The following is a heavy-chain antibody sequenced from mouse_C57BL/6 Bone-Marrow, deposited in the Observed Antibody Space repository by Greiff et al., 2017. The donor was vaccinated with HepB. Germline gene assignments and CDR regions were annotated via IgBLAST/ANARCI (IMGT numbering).Heavy chain of an antibody. V-gene: IGHV1-69*01. D-gene: IGHD1-1*01. CDR1: GYTFTSYW. Sequence: QVQLQQPGAELVMPVASVKLSCKASGYTFTSYWMHWVKQRPGQGLEWIGEIDPSDSYTNYNQKFKGKSTLTVDKSSSTAYMQLSSLTSEDSAVYYCARWKFPLTTVVARYFDVWGTGTTVTVSS. J-gene: IGHJ1*03. CDR3: ARWKFPLTTVVARYFDV. CDR2: IDPSDSYT.